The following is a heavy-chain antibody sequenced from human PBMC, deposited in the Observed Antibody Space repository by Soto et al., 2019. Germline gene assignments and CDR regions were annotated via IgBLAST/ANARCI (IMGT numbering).Heavy chain of an antibody. D-gene: IGHD2-21*02. CDR3: ARDRSDPGAFDI. CDR2: IYSGGST. Sequence: GGSPRLSFAASGFTVSSNYMSWVRQAPGKGLEWVSVIYSGGSTYYADSVKGRFTISRDNSKNTLYLQMNSLRAEDTAVYYCARDRSDPGAFDIWGQGTMVTVSS. CDR1: GFTVSSNY. V-gene: IGHV3-66*01. J-gene: IGHJ3*02.